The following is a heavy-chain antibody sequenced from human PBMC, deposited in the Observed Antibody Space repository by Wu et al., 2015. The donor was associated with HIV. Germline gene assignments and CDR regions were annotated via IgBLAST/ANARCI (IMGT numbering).Heavy chain of an antibody. V-gene: IGHV1-2*02. CDR3: ARVVGDIVLMEAGYFQH. CDR2: INPNSGGT. J-gene: IGHJ1*01. Sequence: QVQLVQSGAEVKKPGASVKVSCKASGYTFTGYYMHWVRQAPGQGLEWMGWINPNSGGTNYAQKFQGRVTMTRDTSISTAYMELSRLRSDDTAVYYCARVVGDIVLMEAGYFQHWGQGHPWSTVSS. D-gene: IGHD2-8*01. CDR1: GYTFTGYY.